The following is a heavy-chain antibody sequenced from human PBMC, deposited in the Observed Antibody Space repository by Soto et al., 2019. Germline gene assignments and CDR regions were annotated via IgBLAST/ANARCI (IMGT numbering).Heavy chain of an antibody. Sequence: PSETLSLTCTVSGGSISSGGYYWSWIRQHPGKGLEWIGYIYYSGSTYYNPSLKSRVTISVDTSKNQFSLKLSSVTAADTAVYYCARVAKEYYYDSSGYIPDYWGQGTLVPSPQ. V-gene: IGHV4-31*03. CDR3: ARVAKEYYYDSSGYIPDY. D-gene: IGHD3-22*01. CDR2: IYYSGST. J-gene: IGHJ4*02. CDR1: GGSISSGGYY.